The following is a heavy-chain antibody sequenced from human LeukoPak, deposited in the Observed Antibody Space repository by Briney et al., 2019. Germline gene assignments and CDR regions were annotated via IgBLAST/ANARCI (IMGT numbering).Heavy chain of an antibody. CDR1: GYTLTELS. CDR3: ATDLGPVGSGYY. CDR2: FDPEDGET. J-gene: IGHJ4*02. D-gene: IGHD6-25*01. Sequence: ASVKVSCKVSGYTLTELSMHWVRQAPGKGLDWMGGFDPEDGETIYAQKFQGRVTMTEETFTDTAYMELSSLRSEDTAVYYCATDLGPVGSGYYWGQGTLVTVSS. V-gene: IGHV1-24*01.